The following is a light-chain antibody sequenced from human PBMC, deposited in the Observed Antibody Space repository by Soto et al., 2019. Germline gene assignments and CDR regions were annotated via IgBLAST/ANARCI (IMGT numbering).Light chain of an antibody. CDR2: EVS. CDR1: SSDIGGYNY. J-gene: IGLJ3*02. Sequence: QSVLTQPPSASGSPGQSVTISCTGTSSDIGGYNYVSWYQQHPGKAPKLIISEVSKRPSGVPDRFSGSKSGNTASLTVSGLRADDEADYYCNSYAGSNNWVFGGGTKVTVL. CDR3: NSYAGSNNWV. V-gene: IGLV2-8*01.